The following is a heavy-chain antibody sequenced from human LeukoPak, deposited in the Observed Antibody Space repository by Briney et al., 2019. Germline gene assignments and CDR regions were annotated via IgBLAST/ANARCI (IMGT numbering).Heavy chain of an antibody. D-gene: IGHD2-2*01. J-gene: IGHJ4*02. CDR3: ARGRQVPAAMIVGY. Sequence: SQTLSLTCTVSGGSISSGGYYWSWIRRHPGKGLEWIGYIYYSGSTYYNPSLKSRVTISVDTSKNQFSLKLSSVTAADTAVYYCARGRQVPAAMIVGYWGQGTLVTVSS. CDR1: GGSISSGGYY. CDR2: IYYSGST. V-gene: IGHV4-31*03.